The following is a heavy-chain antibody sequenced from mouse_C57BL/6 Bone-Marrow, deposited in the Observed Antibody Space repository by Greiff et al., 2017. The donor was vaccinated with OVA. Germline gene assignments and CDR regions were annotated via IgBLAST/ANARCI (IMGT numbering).Heavy chain of an antibody. D-gene: IGHD3-2*02. Sequence: EVKLMESGPELVKPGASVKIPCKASGYTFTDYNMDWVKQSHGKSLEWIGDINPNNGGTIYNQKFKGKATLTVDKSSSTAYMELRSLTSEDTAVYYCARQTAQAPWFAYWGQGTLVTVSA. CDR3: ARQTAQAPWFAY. V-gene: IGHV1-18*01. J-gene: IGHJ3*01. CDR1: GYTFTDYN. CDR2: INPNNGGT.